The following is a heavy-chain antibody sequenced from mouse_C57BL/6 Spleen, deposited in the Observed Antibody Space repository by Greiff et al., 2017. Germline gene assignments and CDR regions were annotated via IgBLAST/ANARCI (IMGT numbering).Heavy chain of an antibody. J-gene: IGHJ2*01. V-gene: IGHV1-72*01. CDR2: IDPNSGGT. CDR3: ARVGFFPTVVAPFDY. Sequence: QVQLQQPGAELVKPGASVKLSCKASGYTFTSYWMHWVKQRPGRGLEWIGRIDPNSGGTKYNEKFKSKATLTVDKPSLTAYMQLISPTSEYSEVYYCARVGFFPTVVAPFDYWGQGTTLTVSS. D-gene: IGHD1-1*01. CDR1: GYTFTSYW.